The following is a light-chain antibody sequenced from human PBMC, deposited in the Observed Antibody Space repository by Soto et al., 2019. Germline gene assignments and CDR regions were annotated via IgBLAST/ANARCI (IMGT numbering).Light chain of an antibody. CDR3: QHFDNLPPFT. Sequence: DIQMTQSPSSLSASVGDRVTITCQASQDIRNHLNWYQQKPGKALKVLIFDASNLETGVPSRFSGSGSGTHFTFTISNLQPEDTATYYCQHFDNLPPFTFGQGTRLEIK. CDR2: DAS. J-gene: IGKJ5*01. V-gene: IGKV1-33*01. CDR1: QDIRNH.